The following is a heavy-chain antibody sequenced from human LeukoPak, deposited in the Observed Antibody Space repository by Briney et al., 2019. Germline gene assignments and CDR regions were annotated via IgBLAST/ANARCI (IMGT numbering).Heavy chain of an antibody. CDR2: ISYDGSNK. CDR3: AKPMNSGWYPPFDY. D-gene: IGHD6-19*01. Sequence: PGGSLRLSCAASGFTFSNYGMQWVRQAPGKGLEWVAVISYDGSNKYYSDSVKGRFTISRDNSKNTLYLQMNSLRAEDTAVYYCAKPMNSGWYPPFDYWGQGTLVTVSS. CDR1: GFTFSNYG. J-gene: IGHJ4*02. V-gene: IGHV3-30*18.